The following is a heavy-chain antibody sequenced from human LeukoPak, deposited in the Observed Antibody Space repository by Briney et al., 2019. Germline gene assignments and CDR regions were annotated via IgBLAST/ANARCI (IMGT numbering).Heavy chain of an antibody. CDR3: ARELEYYDSSGPTPRYYFDY. CDR1: GGTFSSYT. Sequence: SVKVSCKASGGTFSSYTISWVRQAPGQGLEWMGRIIPILGIANYAQKFQGRVTITADKSTSTAYMKLSSLRSEDTAVYYCARELEYYDSSGPTPRYYFDYWGQGTLVTVSS. CDR2: IIPILGIA. V-gene: IGHV1-69*04. J-gene: IGHJ4*02. D-gene: IGHD3-22*01.